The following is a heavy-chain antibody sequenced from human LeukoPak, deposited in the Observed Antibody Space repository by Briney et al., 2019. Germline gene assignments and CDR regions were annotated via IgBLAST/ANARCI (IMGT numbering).Heavy chain of an antibody. CDR2: IYYSGST. J-gene: IGHJ4*02. Sequence: SETLSLTCSVSGGSISSSSYYWGWIRQPPGKGLEWIGSIYYSGSTYYNPSLKSRVIISVDTSKNQFSLKLSSVTAADTAIYYCARDPVPNYYDSAGYYFDYWGQGTLVTVSS. V-gene: IGHV4-39*07. D-gene: IGHD3-22*01. CDR1: GGSISSSSYY. CDR3: ARDPVPNYYDSAGYYFDY.